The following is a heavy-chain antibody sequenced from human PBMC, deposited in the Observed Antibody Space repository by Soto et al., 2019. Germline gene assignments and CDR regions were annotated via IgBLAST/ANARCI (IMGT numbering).Heavy chain of an antibody. Sequence: LRLSCAASGFTFSSYGMHWVRQAPGKGLEWVAVIWYDGSNKYYADSVKGRFTISRDNSKNTLYLQMNSLRAEDTAVYYCARDPFAGKNFDYWGQGTLVTVSS. D-gene: IGHD6-13*01. CDR3: ARDPFAGKNFDY. V-gene: IGHV3-33*01. CDR2: IWYDGSNK. J-gene: IGHJ4*02. CDR1: GFTFSSYG.